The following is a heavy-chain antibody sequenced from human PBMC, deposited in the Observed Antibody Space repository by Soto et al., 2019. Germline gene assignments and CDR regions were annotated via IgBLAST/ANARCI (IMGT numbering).Heavy chain of an antibody. J-gene: IGHJ4*02. V-gene: IGHV4-4*07. CDR1: GDSVSGHY. CDR2: LYNDERT. Sequence: SETLSLTCTVSGDSVSGHYWIWIRQPAGKGLEWLGRLYNDERTNYNPSLKSRVTMSMDTSKNQFSLKLTSVTAADSAVYFCAREPLAHSYFDFWGQGILVTVSS. CDR3: AREPLAHSYFDF.